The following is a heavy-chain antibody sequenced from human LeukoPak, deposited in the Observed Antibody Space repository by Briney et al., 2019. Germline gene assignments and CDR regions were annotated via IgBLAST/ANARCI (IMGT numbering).Heavy chain of an antibody. V-gene: IGHV4-39*01. D-gene: IGHD3-22*01. CDR3: ARLLRPLDYYDSSGYYSFDY. J-gene: IGHJ4*02. CDR2: IYYSGST. CDR1: GGSISSSSYY. Sequence: SETLSLTCTVSGGSISSSSYYWGWTRQPPGKGLEWIGRIYYSGSTYYNPSLKSRVTISVDTSKNQFSLKLSSVTAADTAVYYCARLLRPLDYYDSSGYYSFDYWGQGTLVTVSS.